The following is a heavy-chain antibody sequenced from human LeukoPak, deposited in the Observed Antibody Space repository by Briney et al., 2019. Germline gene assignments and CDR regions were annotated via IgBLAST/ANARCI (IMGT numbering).Heavy chain of an antibody. CDR3: AKDPRAAADKSVYFGY. D-gene: IGHD6-13*01. V-gene: IGHV3-30*18. Sequence: RSGRSLRLSCAASGFTFSSYGMHWVRQAPGKGLEWVAVISYDGSNKYYADSVKGRFTISRDNSKNTLYLQMNSLRAEDTAVYYCAKDPRAAADKSVYFGYWGQGTLVTVSS. CDR2: ISYDGSNK. CDR1: GFTFSSYG. J-gene: IGHJ4*02.